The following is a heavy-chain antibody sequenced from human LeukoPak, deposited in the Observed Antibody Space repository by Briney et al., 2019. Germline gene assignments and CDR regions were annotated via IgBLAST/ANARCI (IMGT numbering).Heavy chain of an antibody. Sequence: GGSLRLSCAVSGFTFSSYTMNWVRQAPGKGLEWVSSITGRSTYIYYADSVKGRFTISRDNAKNSLYLQMNSLRAEDTAVYYCARGQRLIGALDYFDYWGQGTLVTVSS. J-gene: IGHJ4*02. V-gene: IGHV3-21*01. D-gene: IGHD2-21*01. CDR1: GFTFSSYT. CDR3: ARGQRLIGALDYFDY. CDR2: ITGRSTYI.